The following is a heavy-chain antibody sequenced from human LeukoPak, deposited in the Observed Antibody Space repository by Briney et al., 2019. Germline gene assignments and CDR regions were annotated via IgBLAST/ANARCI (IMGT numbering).Heavy chain of an antibody. J-gene: IGHJ4*02. Sequence: GESLKISCKASGYGFTSYWIGWVRQVPVKGLGWVGIIDPSDSDTRYTPSFQGPVPISADKSLTTAYLKWNSLKASDTAMYYCARQTAMGRSGDYWGQGTLVIVSS. CDR3: ARQTAMGRSGDY. CDR2: IDPSDSDT. CDR1: GYGFTSYW. V-gene: IGHV5-51*01. D-gene: IGHD5-18*01.